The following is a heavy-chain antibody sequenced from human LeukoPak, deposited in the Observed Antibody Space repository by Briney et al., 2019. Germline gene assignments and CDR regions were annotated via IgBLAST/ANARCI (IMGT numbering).Heavy chain of an antibody. D-gene: IGHD3-10*01. CDR3: ARVPSSFGSSTWYFDL. V-gene: IGHV4-59*01. Sequence: SETLSLTCTVSGGSTSGYYWSWIRQSPGKGLEWIGYIYYGGSTNYNPSLKSRVTISVDTKNQFSLKLSSVTAADTAVYYCARVPSSFGSSTWYFDLWGRGTLVTVSS. J-gene: IGHJ2*01. CDR2: IYYGGST. CDR1: GGSTSGYY.